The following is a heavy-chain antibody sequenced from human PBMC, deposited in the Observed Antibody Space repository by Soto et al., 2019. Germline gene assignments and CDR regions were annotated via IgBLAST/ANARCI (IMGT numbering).Heavy chain of an antibody. V-gene: IGHV3-30-3*01. J-gene: IGHJ4*02. CDR1: GFRFSDYA. CDR3: ASSKSDSWHNFDY. D-gene: IGHD6-13*01. CDR2: ISYDGTYK. Sequence: QVQLVESGGGVVQPGGSLRLSCVASGFRFSDYAVHWVRQAPGKGLEWVSIISYDGTYKYYGGSVKGRFTISRDNSKNTLYLQMDTLRVEDTATYYCASSKSDSWHNFDYWGRGTLVIVSA.